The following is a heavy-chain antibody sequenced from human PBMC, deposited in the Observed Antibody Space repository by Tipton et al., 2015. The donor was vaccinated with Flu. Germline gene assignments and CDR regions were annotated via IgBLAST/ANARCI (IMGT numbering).Heavy chain of an antibody. CDR3: THLGGCSSYTCHGLFFDF. CDR2: IKTKRDRGAI. V-gene: IGHV3-15*05. D-gene: IGHD3-16*01. CDR1: GFKFSDAW. J-gene: IGHJ4*02. Sequence: SLRLSCEVSGFKFSDAWMSWVRQAPGKGLEWVGRIKTKRDRGAIDYAAPVRGRFTISRDDSKATIYLQMNSLKAEDTGVYYCTHLGGCSSYTCHGLFFDFWGQGAQVTVSS.